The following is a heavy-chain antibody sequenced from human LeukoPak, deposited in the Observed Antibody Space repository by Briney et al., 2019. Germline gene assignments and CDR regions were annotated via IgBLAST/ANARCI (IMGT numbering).Heavy chain of an antibody. CDR1: GYTFTGYY. J-gene: IGHJ4*02. D-gene: IGHD5-12*01. CDR3: ANAFSGYDPKFDY. CDR2: INPNSGGT. V-gene: IGHV1-2*02. Sequence: ASVKVSCKASGYTFTGYYMHWVRQAPGQGLELMGWINPNSGGTNYAQKFQGRVTMTRDTSISTAYMELSRLRSDDTAVYYCANAFSGYDPKFDYWGQGTLVTISS.